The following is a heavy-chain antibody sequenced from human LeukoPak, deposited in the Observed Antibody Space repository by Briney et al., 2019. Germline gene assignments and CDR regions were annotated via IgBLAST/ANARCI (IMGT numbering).Heavy chain of an antibody. V-gene: IGHV4-59*01. J-gene: IGHJ5*02. CDR2: IYYSGST. Sequence: SETLSLTCTVSGCSISSYYWSWIRQPPGKGLEWIGCIYYSGSTNYNPSLKSRVTISVDTSKNQFSLKLSSVTAADTAVYYCARQPMRAVAGTSWFDPWGQGTLVTVSS. CDR3: ARQPMRAVAGTSWFDP. CDR1: GCSISSYY. D-gene: IGHD6-19*01.